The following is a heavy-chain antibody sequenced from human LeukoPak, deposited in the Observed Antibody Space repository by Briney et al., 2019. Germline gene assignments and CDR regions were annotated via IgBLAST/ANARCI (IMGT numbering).Heavy chain of an antibody. V-gene: IGHV3-23*01. J-gene: IGHJ5*02. Sequence: GGSLRLSCAASGFTFSSYAMSWVRQAPGKGLEWVSDISGSGGSTYYADSVKGRFTISRDNSKNTLYMQMNSLRAEDTAVYYCAKPTLGWFDPWGQGTLVTVSS. CDR1: GFTFSSYA. CDR2: ISGSGGST. CDR3: AKPTLGWFDP.